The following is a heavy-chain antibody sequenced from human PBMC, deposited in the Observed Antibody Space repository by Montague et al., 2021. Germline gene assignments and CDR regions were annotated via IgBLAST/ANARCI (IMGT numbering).Heavy chain of an antibody. CDR1: GGSISSNNW. CDR2: IFHNGST. J-gene: IGHJ5*02. Sequence: SETLSLTCAVSGGSISSNNWWTWVRQPPGKGLEWIGEIFHNGSTTYSPSLKSRVTISMDKSKNQFSLKLTSVTAADTAVYYCARVAAWGYYDTGGPNWFDPWGQGTLVTVSS. CDR3: ARVAAWGYYDTGGPNWFDP. D-gene: IGHD3-22*01. V-gene: IGHV4-4*02.